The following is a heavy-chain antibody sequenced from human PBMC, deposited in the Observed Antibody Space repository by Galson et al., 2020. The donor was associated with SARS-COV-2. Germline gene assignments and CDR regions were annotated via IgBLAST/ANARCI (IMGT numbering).Heavy chain of an antibody. CDR1: GGSFSGYY. D-gene: IGHD3-22*01. CDR2: INHSGST. Sequence: SQTLSLTCAVYGGSFSGYYWSWIRQPPGKGLEWIGEINHSGSTNYNPSLKSRVTISVDTSKNQFSLKLSSVTAADTAVYYCASYYYDSSGYFAHHTYFDYWGQGTLVTVSS. J-gene: IGHJ4*02. CDR3: ASYYYDSSGYFAHHTYFDY. V-gene: IGHV4-34*01.